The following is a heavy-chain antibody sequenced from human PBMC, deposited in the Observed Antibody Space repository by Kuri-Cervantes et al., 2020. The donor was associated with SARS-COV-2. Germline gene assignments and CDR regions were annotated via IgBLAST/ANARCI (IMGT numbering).Heavy chain of an antibody. CDR1: GGSISSSSYY. V-gene: IGHV4-61*01. CDR2: IYYSGST. Sequence: GSLRLSCTVSGGSISSSSYYWSWIRQPPGKGLEWSGYIYYSGSTNYNPSLKSRVTISVDTSKNQFSLKLSSVTAADTAVYYCARDWGDSYAEGAFDIWGQGTMVTVSS. D-gene: IGHD5-18*01. CDR3: ARDWGDSYAEGAFDI. J-gene: IGHJ3*02.